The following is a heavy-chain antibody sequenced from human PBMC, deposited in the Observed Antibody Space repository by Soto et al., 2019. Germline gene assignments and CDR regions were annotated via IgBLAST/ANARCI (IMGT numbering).Heavy chain of an antibody. D-gene: IGHD6-13*01. CDR1: GFTFSSYA. V-gene: IGHV3-23*01. Sequence: EVQLLESGGGLVQPGGSLRLSCAASGFTFSSYAMNWVRQAPGKGLEWVSLIGGDGGSTYYADSVRGRFTISRDNSTNTLYLQMNSLRAEDTAIYYCAKAYSSIWSHWYFDLWGLGTLVTVSS. CDR3: AKAYSSIWSHWYFDL. CDR2: IGGDGGST. J-gene: IGHJ2*01.